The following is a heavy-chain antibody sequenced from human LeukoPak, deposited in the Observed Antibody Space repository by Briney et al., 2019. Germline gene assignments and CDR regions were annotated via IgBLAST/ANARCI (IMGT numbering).Heavy chain of an antibody. V-gene: IGHV4-61*02. CDR1: GVSISSGSYY. CDR3: ARWARWFGELGNWFDP. J-gene: IGHJ5*02. CDR2: IYTSGST. D-gene: IGHD3-10*01. Sequence: SETLSLTCTVSGVSISSGSYYWSWLRQPAGKGLEWIVRIYTSGSTNYNPSLKSRVTISVHTSKNQFSLKLSSVTAADTAVYYCARWARWFGELGNWFDPWGQGTLVTVSS.